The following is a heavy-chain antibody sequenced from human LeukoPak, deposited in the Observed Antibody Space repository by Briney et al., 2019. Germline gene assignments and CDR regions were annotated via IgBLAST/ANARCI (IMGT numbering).Heavy chain of an antibody. V-gene: IGHV3-7*03. J-gene: IGHJ4*02. CDR1: GFTFSSYW. D-gene: IGHD4-17*01. CDR3: ARDWFDGDYDRFDY. CDR2: INQDGSQK. Sequence: PGGSLRFSCAVSGFTFSSYWMSWFRQAPGKGLEWVANINQDGSQKFSVDSVKGRFTISRDNAKNSLSLQMNSLRVEDTAVYYCARDWFDGDYDRFDYWGQGTLVTVSS.